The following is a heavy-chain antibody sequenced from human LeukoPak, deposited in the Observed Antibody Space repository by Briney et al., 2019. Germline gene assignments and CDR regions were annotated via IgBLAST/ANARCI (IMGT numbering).Heavy chain of an antibody. CDR3: ARGLKWLAHYFDY. CDR2: INHSGST. V-gene: IGHV4-34*01. J-gene: IGHJ4*02. Sequence: PSETLSLTCAVYGGSFSGYYWSWIRQPPGKGLEWIGEINHSGSTNYNPSLKSRVTISVDTSKNQFSLKLRSVTAADTAVYYCARGLKWLAHYFDYWGQGTLVTASS. D-gene: IGHD6-19*01. CDR1: GGSFSGYY.